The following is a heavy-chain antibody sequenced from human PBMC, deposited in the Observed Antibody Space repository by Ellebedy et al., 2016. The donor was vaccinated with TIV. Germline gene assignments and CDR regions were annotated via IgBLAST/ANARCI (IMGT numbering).Heavy chain of an antibody. CDR3: AILGGVNYYYYGMDV. D-gene: IGHD2-8*02. J-gene: IGHJ6*02. CDR1: GFTFSSYS. Sequence: GGSLRLSCAASGFTFSSYSMNWVRQAPGKGLEWVSSISSSSSYIYYADSVKGRFTTSRDNAKNSLYLQMNSLRDEDTAVYYCAILGGVNYYYYGMDVWGQGTTVTVSS. CDR2: ISSSSSYI. V-gene: IGHV3-21*01.